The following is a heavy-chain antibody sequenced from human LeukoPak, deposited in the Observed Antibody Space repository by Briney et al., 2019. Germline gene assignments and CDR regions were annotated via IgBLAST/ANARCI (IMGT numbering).Heavy chain of an antibody. CDR3: ARVGGIAAAGTFGFHDAFDI. J-gene: IGHJ3*02. V-gene: IGHV4-38-2*02. CDR1: GYSISSGYY. D-gene: IGHD6-13*01. Sequence: PAETLSLTCTVSGYSISSGYYWGWIRQPPGKGLEWIGSIYHSGSTYYNPSLKSRVTISVDTSKNQFSLKLSSVTAADTAVYYCARVGGIAAAGTFGFHDAFDIWGQGTMVTVSS. CDR2: IYHSGST.